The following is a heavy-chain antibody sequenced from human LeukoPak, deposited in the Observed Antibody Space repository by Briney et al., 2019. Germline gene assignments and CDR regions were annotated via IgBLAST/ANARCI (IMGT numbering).Heavy chain of an antibody. Sequence: SVKVSCKASGGTFSSYAISWVRQAPGQGLEWMGRIIPIFGTANYAQKFQGRVTITTDESTSTAYMELSSLRSEDTAVYYCAATRGSYYYYYMDVWGKGTTVTVSS. V-gene: IGHV1-69*05. J-gene: IGHJ6*03. CDR2: IIPIFGTA. D-gene: IGHD5-24*01. CDR3: AATRGSYYYYYMDV. CDR1: GGTFSSYA.